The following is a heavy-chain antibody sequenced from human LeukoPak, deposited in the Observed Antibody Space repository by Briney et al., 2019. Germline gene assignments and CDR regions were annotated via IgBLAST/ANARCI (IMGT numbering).Heavy chain of an antibody. V-gene: IGHV3-23*01. D-gene: IGHD4-17*01. J-gene: IGHJ4*02. CDR1: GFTFSGYA. CDR2: ISGSGGST. CDR3: ARYGFYYFDY. Sequence: GGSLRLSCAASGFTFSGYAMSWVRQAPRKGLEWVSAISGSGGSTYYADSVKGRFTISRDNSKNTLYLQMNSLRAEDTAVYYCARYGFYYFDYWGQGTLVTVSS.